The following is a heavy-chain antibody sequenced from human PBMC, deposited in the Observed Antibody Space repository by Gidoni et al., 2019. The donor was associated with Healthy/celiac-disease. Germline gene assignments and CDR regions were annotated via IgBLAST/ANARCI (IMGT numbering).Heavy chain of an antibody. CDR1: GFTCRSYA. CDR3: ASPSDGSYWGAFDI. CDR2: ISSNGGST. D-gene: IGHD1-26*01. J-gene: IGHJ3*02. V-gene: IGHV3-64*01. Sequence: EVELVESGGGLDQPGGSLRLSCAASGFTCRSYAMHWVRPAPGKGLEYVSAISSNGGSTYYANSVKGRFTISRDNSKNTLYLQMGSLRAEDMAVYYCASPSDGSYWGAFDIWGQGTMVTVSS.